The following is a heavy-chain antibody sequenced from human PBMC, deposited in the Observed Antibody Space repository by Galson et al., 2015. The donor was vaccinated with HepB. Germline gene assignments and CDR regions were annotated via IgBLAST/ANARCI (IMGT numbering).Heavy chain of an antibody. V-gene: IGHV7-4-1*02. D-gene: IGHD3-3*01. J-gene: IGHJ5*02. CDR2: INTNTGNP. Sequence: SVKVSCKASGYTFTSYAMNWVRQAPGQGLEWMGWINTNTGNPTYAQGFTGRFVFSLDTSVSTAYLQISSLKAEDTAVYYCARAGGGHYDFWSGYYLYNWFDPWGQGTLVTVSS. CDR3: ARAGGGHYDFWSGYYLYNWFDP. CDR1: GYTFTSYA.